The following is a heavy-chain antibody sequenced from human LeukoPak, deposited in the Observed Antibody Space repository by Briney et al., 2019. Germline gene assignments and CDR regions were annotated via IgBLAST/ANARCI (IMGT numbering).Heavy chain of an antibody. J-gene: IGHJ4*02. Sequence: PGGSLRLSCAASGFIFRNYWMHWVRQAPGKGLEWVSAISGSGGSTYYADSVKGRFTISRDNSKNTLYLQMNSLRAEDTAVYYCAKDQDSSGWYESIDYWGQGTLVTVSS. CDR3: AKDQDSSGWYESIDY. CDR1: GFIFRNYW. D-gene: IGHD6-19*01. V-gene: IGHV3-23*01. CDR2: ISGSGGST.